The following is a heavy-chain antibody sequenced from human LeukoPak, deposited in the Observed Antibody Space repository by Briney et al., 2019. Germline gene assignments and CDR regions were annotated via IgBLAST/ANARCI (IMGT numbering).Heavy chain of an antibody. CDR2: ISWNSGSI. D-gene: IGHD6-19*01. V-gene: IGHV3-9*01. Sequence: GGSLRLSCAASGFTFDDYAMHWVRQAPGKGLEWVSGISWNSGSIGYADSVKGRFTISRDNAKNSLYLQMNSLRAEDTALYYCAKELDSSGWYYFDYWGQGTLVTVSS. J-gene: IGHJ4*02. CDR3: AKELDSSGWYYFDY. CDR1: GFTFDDYA.